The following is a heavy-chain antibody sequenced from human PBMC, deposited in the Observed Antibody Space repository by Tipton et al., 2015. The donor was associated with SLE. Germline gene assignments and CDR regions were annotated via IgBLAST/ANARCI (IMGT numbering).Heavy chain of an antibody. CDR3: ARGFTMIDLHWYFDL. CDR2: IKQDGSEK. D-gene: IGHD3-22*01. CDR1: GFTFSSYW. J-gene: IGHJ2*01. V-gene: IGHV3-7*04. Sequence: SLRLSCAASGFTFSSYWMSWVRQAPGKGLEWVANIKQDGSEKYYVDSVKGRFTISRDNAKNSLYLQMNSLRAEDTAVYYCARGFTMIDLHWYFDLWGRGTLVTVSS.